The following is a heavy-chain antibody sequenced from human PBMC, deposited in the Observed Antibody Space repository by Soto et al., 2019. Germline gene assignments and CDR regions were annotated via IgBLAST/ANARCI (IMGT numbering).Heavy chain of an antibody. CDR1: GGTFSSYA. CDR2: TIPIFGTA. Sequence: QVQLVQSGAEVKKPGSSVKVSCKASGGTFSSYAISWVRQAPRQGLEWMGGTIPIFGTANYAQKFQRRVTITADESTSTAYMELSSLRSEDTAVYYCARRVPAAGYYYGMDVWGQGTTVTVSS. D-gene: IGHD2-2*01. J-gene: IGHJ6*02. CDR3: ARRVPAAGYYYGMDV. V-gene: IGHV1-69*12.